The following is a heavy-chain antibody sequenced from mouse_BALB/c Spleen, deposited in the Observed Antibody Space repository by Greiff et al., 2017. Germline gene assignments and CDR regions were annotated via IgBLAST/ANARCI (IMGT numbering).Heavy chain of an antibody. CDR1: GYSITSGYY. D-gene: IGHD3-1*01. Sequence: ESGPGLVKPSQSLSLTCSVTGYSITSGYYWNWIRQFPGNKLEWMGYISYDGSNNYNPSLKNRISITRDTSKNQFFLKLNSVTTEDTATYYCARDWAHAMDYWGQGTSVTVSS. CDR3: ARDWAHAMDY. CDR2: ISYDGSN. V-gene: IGHV3-6*02. J-gene: IGHJ4*01.